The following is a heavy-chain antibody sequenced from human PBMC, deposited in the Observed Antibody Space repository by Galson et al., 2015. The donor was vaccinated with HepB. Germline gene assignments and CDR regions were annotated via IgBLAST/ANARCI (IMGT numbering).Heavy chain of an antibody. CDR2: ISGSGGST. J-gene: IGHJ5*02. V-gene: IGHV3-23*01. CDR3: AKDLSGITMVRGAQGDWFDP. Sequence: SLRLSCAASGFTFSSYAMSWVRQAPGKGLEWVSAISGSGGSTYYADSVKGRFTISRDNSKNTLYLQMNSLRAEDTAVYYCAKDLSGITMVRGAQGDWFDPWGQGTLVTVSS. D-gene: IGHD3-10*01. CDR1: GFTFSSYA.